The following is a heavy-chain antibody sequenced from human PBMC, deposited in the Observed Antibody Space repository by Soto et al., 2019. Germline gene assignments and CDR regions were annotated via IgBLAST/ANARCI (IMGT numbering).Heavy chain of an antibody. CDR1: GGDFLSYT. CDR2: IIPILDVA. Sequence: QLVQSGAEVKKPGSSVKVSCKASGGDFLSYTISWVRQAPGQGPEWMGTIIPILDVAKNAQKFQGRVAITAVKATSTVYMELRSLRSDDTAVYYCAQMWFGELWHGMDVWGQGTTITVSS. V-gene: IGHV1-69*02. CDR3: AQMWFGELWHGMDV. D-gene: IGHD3-10*01. J-gene: IGHJ6*02.